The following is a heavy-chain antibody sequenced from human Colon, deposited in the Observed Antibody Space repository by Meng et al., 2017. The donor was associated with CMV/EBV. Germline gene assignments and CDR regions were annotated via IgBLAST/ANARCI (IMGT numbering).Heavy chain of an antibody. V-gene: IGHV3-7*01. CDR3: ARDPFIKAFDI. CDR1: GFDFSDFS. CDR2: IKEDGSEK. Sequence: GESLKISCAASGFDFSDFSMNWVRQAPGRGLELVAHIKEDGSEKYFVGSVKGRFTISRDNAKNSLYLQMNSLRAEDTAVYYCARDPFIKAFDIWGQGTMVTVSS. J-gene: IGHJ3*02.